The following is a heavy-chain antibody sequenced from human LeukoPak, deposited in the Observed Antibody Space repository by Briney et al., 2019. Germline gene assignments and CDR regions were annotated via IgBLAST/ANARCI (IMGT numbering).Heavy chain of an antibody. CDR2: INPNSDDT. V-gene: IGHV1-2*02. CDR3: ARGPPVEY. Sequence: ASVKVSCKASGYTFTAYYIHWVRPAPGQGLEWMGWINPNSDDTSYAQNFQGRVTMTSDTSITTAYMELSRLTSDDAAVYYCARGPPVEYWGQGTLVSVSS. J-gene: IGHJ4*02. CDR1: GYTFTAYY.